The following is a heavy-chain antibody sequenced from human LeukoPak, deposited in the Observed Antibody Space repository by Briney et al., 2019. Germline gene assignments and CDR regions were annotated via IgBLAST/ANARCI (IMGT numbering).Heavy chain of an antibody. J-gene: IGHJ2*01. CDR1: GDSISSSSYF. CDR2: SYYTGNT. V-gene: IGHV4-39*07. Sequence: SETLSLTCTVSGDSISSSSYFWGWIRQSPGQGLEWIGTSYYTGNTYYNPSLKRRVTISLDTSRNQFSLRLTSVIVADTALYYCARMRSYWYFDLWGRGTLVAVSS. CDR3: ARMRSYWYFDL. D-gene: IGHD2-15*01.